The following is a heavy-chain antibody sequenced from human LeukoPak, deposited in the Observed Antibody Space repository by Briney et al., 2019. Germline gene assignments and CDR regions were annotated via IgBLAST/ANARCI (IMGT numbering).Heavy chain of an antibody. CDR1: GFTFSSYA. CDR3: AKSRHFDPYGMDV. V-gene: IGHV3-23*01. J-gene: IGHJ6*02. CDR2: ISGSGGST. Sequence: PGGSLRLSCAASGFTFSSYAMSWVRQAPGKGLEWVSAISGSGGSTYYADSVKGRFTISRDNPKNTLYLQMNSLRAEDTAVYYCAKSRHFDPYGMDVWGQGTTVTVSS. D-gene: IGHD3-9*01.